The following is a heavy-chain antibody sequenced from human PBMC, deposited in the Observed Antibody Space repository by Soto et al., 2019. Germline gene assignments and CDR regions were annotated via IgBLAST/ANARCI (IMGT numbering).Heavy chain of an antibody. CDR2: IIPILGIA. Sequence: GASVKVSCEASGGTFSSYTISWVRQAPGQGLEWMGRIIPILGIANYAQKFQGRVTITADKSTSTAYMELSSLRSEDTAVYYCAPRRYDYIWGSYPNDAFDIWGQGTMVTVSS. D-gene: IGHD3-16*02. CDR1: GGTFSSYT. CDR3: APRRYDYIWGSYPNDAFDI. V-gene: IGHV1-69*02. J-gene: IGHJ3*02.